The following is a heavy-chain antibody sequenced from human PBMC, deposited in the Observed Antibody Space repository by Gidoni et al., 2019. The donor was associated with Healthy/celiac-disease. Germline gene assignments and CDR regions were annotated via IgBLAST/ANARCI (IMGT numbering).Heavy chain of an antibody. CDR2: MNSDGSST. CDR3: ARIYDQHTFDY. V-gene: IGHV3-74*01. CDR1: GYTFSSYW. J-gene: IGHJ4*02. Sequence: EVQLVESGGGLVQPVGSLRLSCAASGYTFSSYWMHWVRQAPGKGLVWVSRMNSDGSSTSYAGSVKGRFTISRDNAKNTLYLQMNSLRAEDTAVYYCARIYDQHTFDYWGQGTLVTVSS. D-gene: IGHD1-1*01.